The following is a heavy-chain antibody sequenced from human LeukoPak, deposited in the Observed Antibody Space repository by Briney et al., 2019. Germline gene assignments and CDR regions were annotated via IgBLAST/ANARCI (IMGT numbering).Heavy chain of an antibody. V-gene: IGHV4-4*09. D-gene: IGHD5-18*01. Sequence: SETLSLTCTVSGGSISSYYWSWIRQPPGKGLEWIGYIYTSGSTNYNPSLKSRVTISVDTSKNQFSLKLSSVTGADTAVYYCARDRTSGYSYGSIDYWGQGTLVTVSS. CDR1: GGSISSYY. CDR3: ARDRTSGYSYGSIDY. J-gene: IGHJ4*02. CDR2: IYTSGST.